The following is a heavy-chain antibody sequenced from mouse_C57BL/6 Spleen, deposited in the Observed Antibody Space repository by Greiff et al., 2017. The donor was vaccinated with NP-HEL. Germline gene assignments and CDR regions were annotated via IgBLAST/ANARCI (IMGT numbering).Heavy chain of an antibody. CDR3: TRGAYCYGSSRLWYFDV. CDR2: ISSGGDYI. J-gene: IGHJ1*03. CDR1: GFTFSSYA. V-gene: IGHV5-9-1*02. Sequence: EVMLVESGEGLVKPGGSLKLSCAASGFTFSSYAMSWVRQTPEKRLEWVAYISSGGDYIYYPDTVKGRFTISSDNARNTLYLQMSILKSEDTAMYYCTRGAYCYGSSRLWYFDVWGKGTTVTVSS. D-gene: IGHD1-1*01.